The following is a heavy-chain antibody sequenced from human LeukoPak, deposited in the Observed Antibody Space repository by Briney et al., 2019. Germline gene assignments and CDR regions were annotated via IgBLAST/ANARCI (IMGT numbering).Heavy chain of an antibody. J-gene: IGHJ1*01. CDR2: FDPEDGET. Sequence: ASVKVSCKVSGYTLTELSMRWVRQAPGKGLEWMGGFDPEDGETIYAQKFQGRVTMTEDTSTDTAYMELSSLRSEDTAVYYCATDKSYCGGDCYLEYFQHWGQGTLVTVSS. D-gene: IGHD2-21*02. CDR1: GYTLTELS. CDR3: ATDKSYCGGDCYLEYFQH. V-gene: IGHV1-24*01.